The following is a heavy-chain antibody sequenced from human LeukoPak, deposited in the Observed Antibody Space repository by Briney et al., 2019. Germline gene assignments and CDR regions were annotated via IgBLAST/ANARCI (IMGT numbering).Heavy chain of an antibody. CDR3: ARDLQYYDFWSGSAPFDH. Sequence: QPGGSLRLSCAVSGFTFNNYAMNWVRQAPGKGLEWVSTISGSGISTSYADSVKGRFTISRDNSKNTLYLQMNSLRAEGTAVYYRARDLQYYDFWSGSAPFDHWGQGTLVTVSS. D-gene: IGHD3-3*01. J-gene: IGHJ4*02. CDR1: GFTFNNYA. V-gene: IGHV3-23*01. CDR2: ISGSGIST.